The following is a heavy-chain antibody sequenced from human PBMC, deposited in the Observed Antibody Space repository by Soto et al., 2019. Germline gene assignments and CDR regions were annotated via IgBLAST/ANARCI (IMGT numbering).Heavy chain of an antibody. D-gene: IGHD3-3*01. V-gene: IGHV3-23*01. CDR1: GFTFSDYV. CDR2: ISDGGERT. Sequence: EVLLLESGGDSVQPGGSLRLSCIGSGFTFSDYVMSWVRQVPGKGLEWVSSISDGGERTDYRDSVRGRFTISRDNARFTLHLQMNSLRVDDTAPYFSARDRSTDFGLDVWGQGTTVTVSS. J-gene: IGHJ6*02. CDR3: ARDRSTDFGLDV.